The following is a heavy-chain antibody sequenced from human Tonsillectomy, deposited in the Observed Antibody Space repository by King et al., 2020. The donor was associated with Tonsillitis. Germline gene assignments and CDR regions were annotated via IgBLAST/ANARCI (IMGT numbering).Heavy chain of an antibody. Sequence: TLKESGPALVKPTQTLTLTCTFSGFSLSTRGMCVSWIRQPPGKALEWLARIAWDDDKYYSTSLKTRLTISKDTSKNQVVLTMTNMDPVDTATYYCARTRYYDSSGYLPFDYWGQGTLVTVSS. V-gene: IGHV2-70*11. CDR3: ARTRYYDSSGYLPFDY. CDR1: GFSLSTRGMC. CDR2: IAWDDDK. J-gene: IGHJ4*02. D-gene: IGHD3-22*01.